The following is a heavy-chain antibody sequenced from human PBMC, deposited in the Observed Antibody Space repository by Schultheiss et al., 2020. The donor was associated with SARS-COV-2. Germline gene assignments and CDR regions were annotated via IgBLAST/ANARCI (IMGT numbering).Heavy chain of an antibody. D-gene: IGHD4-11*01. CDR2: IWYDGSNK. CDR3: ARDQKLQSLDY. Sequence: GGSLRLSCAASGFTFSSYGMHWVRQAPGKGLEWVAVIWYDGSNKYYADSVRGRFTISRDNAKNLLYLQMNSLRAEDTAVYYCARDQKLQSLDYWGQGTLVTVSS. V-gene: IGHV3-33*01. CDR1: GFTFSSYG. J-gene: IGHJ4*02.